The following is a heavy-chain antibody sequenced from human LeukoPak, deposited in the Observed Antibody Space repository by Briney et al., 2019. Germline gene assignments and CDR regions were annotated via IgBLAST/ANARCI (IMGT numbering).Heavy chain of an antibody. J-gene: IGHJ3*01. Sequence: GGSLRLSCDASGFTFSSYVMNWVRQAPGKGLEWISYIRSSTTTIYYADSVKGRFTISTDNAKNSLYLQMSSLRDEDTAVYYCARDAQWAFDFWGQGTMVTVSS. D-gene: IGHD1-26*01. CDR3: ARDAQWAFDF. V-gene: IGHV3-48*02. CDR2: IRSSTTTI. CDR1: GFTFSSYV.